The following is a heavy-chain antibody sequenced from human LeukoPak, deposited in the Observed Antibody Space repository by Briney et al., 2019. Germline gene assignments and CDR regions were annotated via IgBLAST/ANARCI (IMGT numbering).Heavy chain of an antibody. Sequence: ASVKVSCKASECTFSSYAISWVRQAPGQGHEWMGGIIPIFGTANYAQKFQGIVTITAAECTSPAYMELSSLRSDDTAVYYCARAYFDGSSGWYHWGQGTLVTVSS. CDR1: ECTFSSYA. CDR3: ARAYFDGSSGWYH. CDR2: IIPIFGTA. J-gene: IGHJ4*02. D-gene: IGHD6-19*01. V-gene: IGHV1-69*13.